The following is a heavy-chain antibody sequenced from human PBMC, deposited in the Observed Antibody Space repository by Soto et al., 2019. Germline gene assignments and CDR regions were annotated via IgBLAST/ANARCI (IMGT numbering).Heavy chain of an antibody. D-gene: IGHD1-20*01. Sequence: QVQLVQSGAEVKKPGSSVKVSCKASGDTFRNYAITWVRQAPGQGLEWMGGIIPIFATSTYAQKFLGRVTSTADESTITAYMDLSSLTSENTAVYDCATVIPQTPDNCPHSFDHWGQGALVTVSS. V-gene: IGHV1-69*01. CDR3: ATVIPQTPDNCPHSFDH. CDR1: GDTFRNYA. CDR2: IIPIFATS. J-gene: IGHJ4*02.